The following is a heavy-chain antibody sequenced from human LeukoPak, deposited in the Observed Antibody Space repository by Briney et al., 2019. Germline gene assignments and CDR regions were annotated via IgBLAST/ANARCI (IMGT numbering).Heavy chain of an antibody. CDR3: GRHTPGGSGWYSYFDY. CDR1: GGSIRSSSYY. J-gene: IGHJ4*02. D-gene: IGHD6-19*01. CDR2: IYYTGTT. Sequence: PSETLSLTCTVSGGSIRSSSYYWGWIRQPPGKGLEWIGTIYYTGTTYYNPSLKSRVTISVDTSKNQFSLKLTSVTAADTAVYYCGRHTPGGSGWYSYFDYWGQGTLVTVSS. V-gene: IGHV4-39*01.